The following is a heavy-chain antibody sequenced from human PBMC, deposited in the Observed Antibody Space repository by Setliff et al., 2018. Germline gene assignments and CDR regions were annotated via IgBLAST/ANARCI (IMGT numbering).Heavy chain of an antibody. CDR2: ISSSSSYI. CDR3: ARDPLNYGDDWYFDL. J-gene: IGHJ2*01. V-gene: IGHV3-21*01. D-gene: IGHD4-17*01. Sequence: GGSLRLSCAASGFTFSSYSMNWVRQAPGKGLEWVSSISSSSSYIYYADSVKGRFTISRDNAKNSLYLQMNGLRAEDTAVYYCARDPLNYGDDWYFDLWGRGTLVTVSS. CDR1: GFTFSSYS.